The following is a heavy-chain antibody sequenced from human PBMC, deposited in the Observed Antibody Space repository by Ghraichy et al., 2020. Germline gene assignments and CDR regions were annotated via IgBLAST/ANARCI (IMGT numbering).Heavy chain of an antibody. D-gene: IGHD1-26*01. CDR3: ARDLAGSSLGY. J-gene: IGHJ4*02. Sequence: LSLTCAASGFTFSNYWMTWVRQAPGKGLEWVANIKDDGSLIHYVDSVKGRFTISRDNAKNSLSLQMSSLRAEDTAVYYCARDLAGSSLGYWGQGTLVTVSS. V-gene: IGHV3-7*01. CDR2: IKDDGSLI. CDR1: GFTFSNYW.